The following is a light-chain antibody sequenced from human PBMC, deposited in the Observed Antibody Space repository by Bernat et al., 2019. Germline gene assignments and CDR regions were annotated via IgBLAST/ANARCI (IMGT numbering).Light chain of an antibody. V-gene: IGKV2-30*02. CDR2: QVS. CDR1: QSLVHSDGNTH. CDR3: MQGTHWPHT. Sequence: DAVLTQSPLSLPVTLGQPASISCRSSQSLVHSDGNTHLNWFQQRPGQSPRRLIYQVSNRDSGVPDRFSGSGSGTDFTLKISRVEAEDVGIYSCMQGTHWPHTFCQGTKLEIK. J-gene: IGKJ2*01.